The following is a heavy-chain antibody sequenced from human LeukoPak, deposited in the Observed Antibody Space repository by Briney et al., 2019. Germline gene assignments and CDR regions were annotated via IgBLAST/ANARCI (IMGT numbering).Heavy chain of an antibody. J-gene: IGHJ3*02. CDR1: GYSFTSYW. CDR3: ARPSGVAWLASGRDAFDI. Sequence: GESLKISCKGSGYSFTSYWIGWVRQMPGKGLEWMGIIYPGDSDTRYSPSFQGQVTISADKSISTAYLQWSSLKASVTAMYYCARPSGVAWLASGRDAFDIWGQGTMVTVSS. D-gene: IGHD6-19*01. V-gene: IGHV5-51*01. CDR2: IYPGDSDT.